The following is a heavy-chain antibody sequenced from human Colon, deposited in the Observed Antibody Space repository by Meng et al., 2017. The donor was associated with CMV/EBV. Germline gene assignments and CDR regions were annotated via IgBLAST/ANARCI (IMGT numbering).Heavy chain of an antibody. CDR2: INTDGSYV. D-gene: IGHD1-14*01. CDR1: AFTFSICA. J-gene: IGHJ4*02. Sequence: GESLKISCAASAFTFSICAMTWVRQAPGKGLVSVSRINTDGSYVTYADSVKGRFTISRGNAKNTLYLQMNSLRAEDTAFYYCITEAPGGDYWGQGTLVTVSS. V-gene: IGHV3-74*03. CDR3: ITEAPGGDY.